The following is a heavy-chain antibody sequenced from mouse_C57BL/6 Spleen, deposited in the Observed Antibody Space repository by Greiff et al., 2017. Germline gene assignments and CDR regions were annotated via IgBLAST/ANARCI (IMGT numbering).Heavy chain of an antibody. CDR3: ARLITTGRVDY. CDR1: GYSITSCYY. Sequence: EVQVEESGPGLVKPSQSLSLSCSVSGYSITSCYYWNWIRQFPGNKLEWMGYISYDGSNNYNPSLKNRISITRDTSKDQLFLKLNSVTTEDTATYDSARLITTGRVDYWGQGTTLTVSS. CDR2: ISYDGSN. V-gene: IGHV3-6*01. J-gene: IGHJ2*01. D-gene: IGHD1-1*01.